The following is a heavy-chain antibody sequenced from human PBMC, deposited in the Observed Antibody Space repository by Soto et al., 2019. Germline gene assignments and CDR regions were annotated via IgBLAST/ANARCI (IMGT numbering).Heavy chain of an antibody. Sequence: ASVKVSCEASGYTFTSYGISWVRQAPGQGLEWMGWISAYNGNTNYAQKLQGRVTMTTDTSTSTAYMELRSLRSDDTAVYYCARNYDFWSGYPKCFDYWGQGTLVTVSS. V-gene: IGHV1-18*01. J-gene: IGHJ4*02. CDR1: GYTFTSYG. CDR3: ARNYDFWSGYPKCFDY. D-gene: IGHD3-3*01. CDR2: ISAYNGNT.